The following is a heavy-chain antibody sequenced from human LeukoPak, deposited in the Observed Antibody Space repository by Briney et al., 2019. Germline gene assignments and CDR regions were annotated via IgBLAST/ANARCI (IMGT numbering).Heavy chain of an antibody. D-gene: IGHD7-27*01. J-gene: IGHJ4*02. CDR2: IYYSGST. CDR3: ARDSNWGFDY. CDR1: GGSISSYY. Sequence: PSETLSLTCTVSGGSISSYYWSWIRQPPGKGLEWIGYIYYSGSTNYNPSLKSRVTISVDTSKNQFSLKLSSVNAADTAVYYCARDSNWGFDYWGQGTLVTVSS. V-gene: IGHV4-59*01.